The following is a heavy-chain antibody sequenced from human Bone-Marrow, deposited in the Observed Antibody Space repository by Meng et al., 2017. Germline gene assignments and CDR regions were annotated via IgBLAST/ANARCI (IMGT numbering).Heavy chain of an antibody. V-gene: IGHV4/OR15-8*02. CDR2: IYHGGDI. Sequence: QVQLQESGPGLVKPSGTLSLTCVVSGGSISSIDWWSRVRQPPGKGLEWIGEIYHGGDINYNPSLKSRVTIAIDRSKNQFSLKLSSVTAADTAVYYCASWIYSCGWQWGQGTLVTVSS. J-gene: IGHJ4*02. CDR1: GGSISSIDW. CDR3: ASWIYSCGWQ. D-gene: IGHD6-19*01.